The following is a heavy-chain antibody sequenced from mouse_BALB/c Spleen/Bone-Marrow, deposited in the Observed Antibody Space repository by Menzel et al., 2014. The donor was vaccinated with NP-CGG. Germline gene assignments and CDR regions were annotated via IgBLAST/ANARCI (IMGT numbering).Heavy chain of an antibody. V-gene: IGHV14-3*02. CDR3: AYGSSYDYFDY. J-gene: IGHJ2*01. D-gene: IGHD1-1*01. CDR1: GFNIKDTY. Sequence: VQLQQSGAELVRSGASVKLSCTGSGFNIKDTYMHWVKQRPEQGLEWIGRIDPANGNTKYDPKFQGKATITADTSSNTAYLQLSSLTSEDTAVYYCAYGSSYDYFDYWGQGTTLTVSS. CDR2: IDPANGNT.